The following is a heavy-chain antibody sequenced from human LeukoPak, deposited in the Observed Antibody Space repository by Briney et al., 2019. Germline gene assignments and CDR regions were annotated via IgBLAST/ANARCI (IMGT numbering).Heavy chain of an antibody. CDR2: TYFRSKWYN. Sequence: SQTLSLTCAISGDSVSSNSVAWNWIRQSPSRGLEWLGRTYFRSKWYNDYVVSVKSRITINPDTSRHQFSLQLSSVTPEDTAVYYCARGWFNFDFWGQGTLITVSS. CDR3: ARGWFNFDF. CDR1: GDSVSSNSVA. V-gene: IGHV6-1*01. D-gene: IGHD3-10*01. J-gene: IGHJ4*02.